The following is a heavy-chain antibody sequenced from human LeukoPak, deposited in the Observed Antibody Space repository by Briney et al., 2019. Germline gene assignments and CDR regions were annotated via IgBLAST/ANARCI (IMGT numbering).Heavy chain of an antibody. CDR3: ARSNYDFWRGPPLDY. CDR1: GGTFSSYA. Sequence: ASVKVSCKASGGTFSSYAISWVRQAPGQGLEWMGGIIPIFGTANYAQKFQGRVTITADESTSTAYMELSSLRSEDTAVYYCARSNYDFWRGPPLDYWGQGTLVTVSS. V-gene: IGHV1-69*13. D-gene: IGHD3-3*01. CDR2: IIPIFGTA. J-gene: IGHJ4*02.